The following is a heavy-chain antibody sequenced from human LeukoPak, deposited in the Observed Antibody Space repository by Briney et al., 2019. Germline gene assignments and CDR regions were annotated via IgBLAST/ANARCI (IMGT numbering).Heavy chain of an antibody. D-gene: IGHD3-10*01. J-gene: IGHJ2*01. CDR1: GFTFRSYS. CDR2: ISSTSTYI. V-gene: IGHV3-21*01. CDR3: ARRRPMVRGAIRYWYFDL. Sequence: PGGSLRLSCAASGFTFRSYSMNWVRQAPGKGLEWVSSISSTSTYIYYADSVKGRFTISRDNAKNSLYLQMNSLRAEDTAVYYCARRRPMVRGAIRYWYFDLWGRGTLVTVSS.